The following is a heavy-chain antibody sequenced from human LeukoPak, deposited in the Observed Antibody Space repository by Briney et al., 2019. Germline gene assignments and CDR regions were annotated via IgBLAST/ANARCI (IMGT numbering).Heavy chain of an antibody. J-gene: IGHJ4*02. D-gene: IGHD3-22*01. CDR1: GGSFSGYY. V-gene: IGHV4-34*01. CDR2: VHHSGST. Sequence: SETLSLTCALYGGSFSGYYWSWIRQPPGKGLEWIAEVHHSGSTRYNPSLKSRVTISLDTSKNEFSLNLRSVTAADTAVYYCARGIPDSYDNSGLAYWGQGTLVTVSS. CDR3: ARGIPDSYDNSGLAY.